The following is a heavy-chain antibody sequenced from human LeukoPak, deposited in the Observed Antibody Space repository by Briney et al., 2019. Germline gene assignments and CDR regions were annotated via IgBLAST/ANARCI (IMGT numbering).Heavy chain of an antibody. Sequence: PSETLSLTCTVSGGSISSGDYYWSWIRQPPGKGLEWIGYTCYSGSTNYNPSLKSRVTISVDTSKNQFSLKLSSVTAADTAVYYCARVSSDSSGFNWFDPWGQGTLVTVSS. CDR1: GGSISSGDYY. D-gene: IGHD3-22*01. J-gene: IGHJ5*02. CDR2: TCYSGST. CDR3: ARVSSDSSGFNWFDP. V-gene: IGHV4-61*08.